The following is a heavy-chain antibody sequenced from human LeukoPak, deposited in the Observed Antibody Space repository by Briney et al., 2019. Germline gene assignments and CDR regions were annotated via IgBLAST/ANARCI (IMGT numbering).Heavy chain of an antibody. D-gene: IGHD5-24*01. Sequence: HWASVKVSCKASGYTFTSYDINWVRQATGQGLEWMGWMNPNSGNTGYAQKFQDRVTMTRNTSISTAYMELSSLRSEDTAVYYCARGRWRKGDGYNYYFDYWGQGTLVTVSS. V-gene: IGHV1-8*01. CDR1: GYTFTSYD. J-gene: IGHJ4*02. CDR2: MNPNSGNT. CDR3: ARGRWRKGDGYNYYFDY.